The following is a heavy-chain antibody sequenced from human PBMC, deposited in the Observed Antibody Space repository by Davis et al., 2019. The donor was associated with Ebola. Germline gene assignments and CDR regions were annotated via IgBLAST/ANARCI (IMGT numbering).Heavy chain of an antibody. V-gene: IGHV3-30-3*01. D-gene: IGHD2-8*01. CDR2: ISYDGSNK. Sequence: PGGSLRLSCAASGFSFSNYAMNWVRQAPGKGPEWVAVISYDGSNKYYADSVKGRFTISRDNSKNTLYLQMNSLRAEDTAVYYCARDNGPSPIPGYYYMDVWGRGTAVTVSS. CDR1: GFSFSNYA. J-gene: IGHJ6*03. CDR3: ARDNGPSPIPGYYYMDV.